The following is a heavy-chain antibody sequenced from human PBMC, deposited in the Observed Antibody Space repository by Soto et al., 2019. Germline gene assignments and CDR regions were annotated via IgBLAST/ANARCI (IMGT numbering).Heavy chain of an antibody. Sequence: RGSLRLSCVGSVFTFSGYSMAWFRQAPGRGLEWVASISSRSTNIDYADSVKGRFTISRDNAKNLVSLQMSSLRGEDTALYYCAKFTEPGYSSIWYYFEYWGQGTPVTVSS. CDR2: ISSRSTNI. CDR1: VFTFSGYS. D-gene: IGHD6-19*01. CDR3: AKFTEPGYSSIWYYFEY. V-gene: IGHV3-21*06. J-gene: IGHJ4*02.